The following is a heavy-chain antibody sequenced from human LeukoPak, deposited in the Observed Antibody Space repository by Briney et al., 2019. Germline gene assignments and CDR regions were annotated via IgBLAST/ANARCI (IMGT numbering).Heavy chain of an antibody. J-gene: IGHJ4*02. Sequence: ASVKVSCKASGYTFTSYYMHWVRQAPGQGLEWMGIINPSGGSTSYAQKFQGRVTMTRDTSTSTVYMELSSLRSEDTAVYYCATSIGLEGTAVAGTDDDYWGQGTLVTASS. D-gene: IGHD6-19*01. CDR2: INPSGGST. V-gene: IGHV1-46*01. CDR3: ATSIGLEGTAVAGTDDDY. CDR1: GYTFTSYY.